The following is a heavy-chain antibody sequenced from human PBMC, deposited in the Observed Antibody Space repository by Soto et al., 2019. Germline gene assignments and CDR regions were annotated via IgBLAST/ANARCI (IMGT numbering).Heavy chain of an antibody. CDR2: IYYSGST. V-gene: IGHV4-61*01. D-gene: IGHD2-15*01. CDR1: GGSVSSGYYY. Sequence: QVQLQESGPGLVKPSETLSLTCTVSGGSVSSGYYYWSWIRQPPGKGLEWIGFIYYSGSTNYNPSLKTRVIISLDTSKNQFSLRLCSVTAANTAVYYCASALYCSGGSCSFDPWGQGTLVTVSS. CDR3: ASALYCSGGSCSFDP. J-gene: IGHJ5*02.